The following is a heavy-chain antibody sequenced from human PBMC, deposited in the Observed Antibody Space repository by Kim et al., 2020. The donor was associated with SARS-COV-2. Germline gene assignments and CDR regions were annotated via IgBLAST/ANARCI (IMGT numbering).Heavy chain of an antibody. J-gene: IGHJ1*01. CDR1: GFIVSSFW. CDR2: MGQDAEYK. Sequence: GGSLRLSCAASGFIVSSFWMGWVRQAPGKGLEWVSNMGQDAEYKHYVDSVEGRCTISGDNDKNSLYLQMNSLRVEDTAVYYCAREAPRADRPYDYWGQGALVTVAP. CDR3: AREAPRADRPYDY. V-gene: IGHV3-7*05. D-gene: IGHD3-16*01.